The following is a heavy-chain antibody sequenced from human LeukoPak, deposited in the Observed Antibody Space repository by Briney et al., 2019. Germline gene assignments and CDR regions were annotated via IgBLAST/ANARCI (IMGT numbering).Heavy chain of an antibody. CDR1: GFTFSSYW. V-gene: IGHV3-7*01. J-gene: IGHJ3*02. CDR3: ARYYDSSGFGAFDI. D-gene: IGHD3-22*01. Sequence: PGGSLRLSCAASGFTFSSYWMSWVRQAPGKGLEWVAHIKQDGSEKYYVDSVKGRFTISRDNAKNSLYLQMNSLRAEDPAVYYCARYYDSSGFGAFDIWGQGTMVTVSS. CDR2: IKQDGSEK.